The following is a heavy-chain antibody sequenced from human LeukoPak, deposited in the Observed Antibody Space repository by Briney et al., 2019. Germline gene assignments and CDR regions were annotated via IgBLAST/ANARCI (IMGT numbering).Heavy chain of an antibody. D-gene: IGHD3-22*01. Sequence: ASVKVSCKASGYTFTDYYMHWVRQAPGQGLEWMGWINPNSGGTNYAQKFQGRVTMTRDTSISTAYMELIRLRSDDTAVYYCAREGDGYDSSGYWLDYWGQGTLVTVSS. CDR2: INPNSGGT. V-gene: IGHV1-2*02. CDR1: GYTFTDYY. J-gene: IGHJ4*02. CDR3: AREGDGYDSSGYWLDY.